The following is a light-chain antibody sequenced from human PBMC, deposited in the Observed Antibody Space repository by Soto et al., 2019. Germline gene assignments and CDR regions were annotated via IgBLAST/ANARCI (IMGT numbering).Light chain of an antibody. CDR2: DAS. V-gene: IGKV3-11*01. CDR3: HQRSNWPPFT. J-gene: IGKJ3*01. Sequence: IVLTQSPATLSLSPGERATISCRAIQSVSSYLAWYQQKPGQAPRLLIYDASNMATSIPARFIGSGSGTECTLTISSLEPEDFAVYYCHQRSNWPPFTFGPGTKVDIK. CDR1: QSVSSY.